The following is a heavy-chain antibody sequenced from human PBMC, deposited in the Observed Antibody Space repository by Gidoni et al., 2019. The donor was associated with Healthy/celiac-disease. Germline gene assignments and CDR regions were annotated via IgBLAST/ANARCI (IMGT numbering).Heavy chain of an antibody. J-gene: IGHJ4*02. D-gene: IGHD5-12*01. Sequence: QVQLVESGGGVVQPGRSLRLSCAASGFTFSSYGMHWVRPAPGKGLEWVAVISYDGSNKYYADSVKGRFTISRDNSKNTLYLQMNSLRAEDTAVYYCAKEPVEMATRDYFDYWGQGTLVTVSS. CDR3: AKEPVEMATRDYFDY. CDR2: ISYDGSNK. V-gene: IGHV3-30*18. CDR1: GFTFSSYG.